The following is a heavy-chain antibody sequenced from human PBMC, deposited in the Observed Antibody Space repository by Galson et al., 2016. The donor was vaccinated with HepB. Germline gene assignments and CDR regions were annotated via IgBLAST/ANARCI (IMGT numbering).Heavy chain of an antibody. CDR3: ARPTVVRPVATQEDF. V-gene: IGHV1-2*02. D-gene: IGHD3-10*01. J-gene: IGHJ4*02. Sequence: SVKVSCKASGYTFTDYFMHWVRQAPGQGLEWMGWINPKSGDTNYAQKSQGRVTMTRDTSINTAYMELRRLRSDDTAVYYCARPTVVRPVATQEDFWGQGTLVIVSS. CDR2: INPKSGDT. CDR1: GYTFTDYF.